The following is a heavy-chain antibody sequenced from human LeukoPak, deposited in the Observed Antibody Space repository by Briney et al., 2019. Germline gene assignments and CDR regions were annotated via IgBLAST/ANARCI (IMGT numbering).Heavy chain of an antibody. J-gene: IGHJ6*02. V-gene: IGHV3-23*01. CDR1: GFTFSSYA. CDR3: AKMGYSSGWDLYYYGMDV. CDR2: ISGSGGST. Sequence: GGSLRLSCAASGFTFSSYAMSWVRQAPGKGLEWVSAISGSGGSTYYADPVKGRFTISRDNSKNTLYLQMNSLRAEDTAVYYCAKMGYSSGWDLYYYGMDVWGQGTTVTVSS. D-gene: IGHD6-19*01.